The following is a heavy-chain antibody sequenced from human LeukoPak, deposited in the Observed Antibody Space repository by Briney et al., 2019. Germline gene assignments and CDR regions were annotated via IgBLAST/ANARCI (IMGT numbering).Heavy chain of an antibody. J-gene: IGHJ4*02. CDR2: IYHTGST. CDR3: ARDKMGGADY. CDR1: GYSISSAYY. V-gene: IGHV4-38-2*02. D-gene: IGHD3-16*01. Sequence: PETLSLTCAVSGYSISSAYYWGWMRQPPGKGLEWIGSIYHTGSTYYNPSLKSRVTISRDTSKNQFSLKLSSVTAADTAVYYCARDKMGGADYWGQGTLFTLSS.